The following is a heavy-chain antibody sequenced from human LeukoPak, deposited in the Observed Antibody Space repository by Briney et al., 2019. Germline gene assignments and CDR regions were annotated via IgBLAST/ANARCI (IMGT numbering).Heavy chain of an antibody. D-gene: IGHD4-23*01. CDR2: INPSGGST. V-gene: IGHV1-46*01. CDR3: ARVDYGGHRFDY. J-gene: IGHJ4*02. Sequence: GASVKVSCKASENTFTSYYMHWVRQAPGQGLEWMGIINPSGGSTSYAQKFQGRVTMTRDTSTSTVYMELSSLRSEDTAVYYCARVDYGGHRFDYWGQGTLVTVSS. CDR1: ENTFTSYY.